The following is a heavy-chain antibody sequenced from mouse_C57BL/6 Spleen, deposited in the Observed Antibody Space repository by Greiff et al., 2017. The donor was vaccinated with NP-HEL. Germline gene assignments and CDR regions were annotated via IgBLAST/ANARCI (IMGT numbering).Heavy chain of an antibody. D-gene: IGHD2-4*01. V-gene: IGHV1-50*01. CDR3: ARGRLAFDY. CDR2: IDPSDSYT. Sequence: QVHVKQPGAELVKPGASVKLSCKASGYTFTSYWMQWVKQRPGQGLEWIGEIDPSDSYTNYNQKFKGKATLTVDTSSSTAYMQLSSLTSEDSAVYYCARGRLAFDYWGQGTTLTVSS. J-gene: IGHJ2*01. CDR1: GYTFTSYW.